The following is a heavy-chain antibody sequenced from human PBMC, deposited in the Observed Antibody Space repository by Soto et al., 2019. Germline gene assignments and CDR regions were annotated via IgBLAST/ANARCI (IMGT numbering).Heavy chain of an antibody. CDR2: ISWNSGNI. Sequence: EVPLVESGGGLVQPGRSLRLSCTASGFTFDDYAMHWVRQAPGRGLEWVSRISWNSGNIDYADSVKGRFTISRDNAKSSLYLQMNRLRPEDTAFYYCTKEGGAGGGDIDYWGQGTLVTVSS. CDR1: GFTFDDYA. V-gene: IGHV3-9*01. J-gene: IGHJ4*02. CDR3: TKEGGAGGGDIDY. D-gene: IGHD2-21*02.